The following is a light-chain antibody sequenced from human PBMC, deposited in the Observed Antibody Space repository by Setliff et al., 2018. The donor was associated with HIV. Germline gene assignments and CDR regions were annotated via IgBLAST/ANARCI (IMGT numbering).Light chain of an antibody. Sequence: SYELTQPPSVSVSPGQTASITCSGDKLGERYASWYQQKPGQSPVVVIYQDNKRPSGIPERFSGSNSGNTATLTISGTQAMDEADYYCRAWDSSTAAYVFGTGTKVTVL. V-gene: IGLV3-1*01. CDR2: QDN. CDR3: RAWDSSTAAYV. J-gene: IGLJ1*01. CDR1: KLGERY.